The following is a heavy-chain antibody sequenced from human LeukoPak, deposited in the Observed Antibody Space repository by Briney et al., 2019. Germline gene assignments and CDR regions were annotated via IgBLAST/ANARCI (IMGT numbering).Heavy chain of an antibody. D-gene: IGHD5-18*01. Sequence: GGSLRLSCAASGFTFSSYAMSWVRQAPGKGLEWVSAISGSGGSTYYTDSVKGRFTISRDNAKNSLYLQMNSLRAEDTAVYYCARDGGPRGYSYGGFDYWGQGTLDTVSS. J-gene: IGHJ4*02. CDR2: ISGSGGST. CDR1: GFTFSSYA. CDR3: ARDGGPRGYSYGGFDY. V-gene: IGHV3-23*01.